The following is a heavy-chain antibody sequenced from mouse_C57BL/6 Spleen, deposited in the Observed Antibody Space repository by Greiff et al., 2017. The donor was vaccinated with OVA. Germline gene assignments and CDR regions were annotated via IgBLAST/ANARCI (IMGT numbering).Heavy chain of an antibody. Sequence: QVQLQQSGPGLVKPSQSLFLTCSITGFPITSGYYWIWIRQSPGKPLEWMGYITHSGETFYNPSLQSPISITRETSKNQFFLQLNSVTTEDTAMYYCAGDSKGDYAMDYWGQGTSVTVSS. J-gene: IGHJ4*01. CDR3: AGDSKGDYAMDY. CDR1: GFPITSGYY. CDR2: ITHSGET. V-gene: IGHV12-3*01.